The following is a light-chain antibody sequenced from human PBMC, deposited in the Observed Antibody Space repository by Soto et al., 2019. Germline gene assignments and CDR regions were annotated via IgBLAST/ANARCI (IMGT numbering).Light chain of an antibody. CDR2: GAS. J-gene: IGKJ3*01. V-gene: IGKV3-15*01. CDR1: QSVSSN. Sequence: EIVMTQSPATLSVSPGERATLSCRASQSVSSNLAWYQQKPGQAPRLLIYGASTRATGIPARFSGSGSGTEFTITLSSLQSEDFAVYYCQQYNNWPPGVTFGPGTKVDIK. CDR3: QQYNNWPPGVT.